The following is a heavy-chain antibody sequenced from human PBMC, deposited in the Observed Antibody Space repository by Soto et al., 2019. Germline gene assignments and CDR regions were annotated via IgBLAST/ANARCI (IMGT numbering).Heavy chain of an antibody. V-gene: IGHV1-69*06. J-gene: IGHJ5*01. D-gene: IGHD1-26*01. CDR2: IIPTFGTP. Sequence: QVQLVQSGTVVQRRGSSVKVSCQASGGTFSSHGMAWVRQAPGQGLEGMGGIIPTFGTPTYAPKFQSRVTITADKSTNTAYMELSSLRSEDTGVYYCASERSAQYFDFWGQGTLITVSS. CDR1: GGTFSSHG. CDR3: ASERSAQYFDF.